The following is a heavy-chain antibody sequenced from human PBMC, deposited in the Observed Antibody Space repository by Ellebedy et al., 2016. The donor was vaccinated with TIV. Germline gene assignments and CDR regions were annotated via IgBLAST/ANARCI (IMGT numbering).Heavy chain of an antibody. Sequence: AASVKVSCKASGGTFSSYAISWVRQAPGQGLEWMGRIIPILGIATYAQKFQGRVTITADKSTSTAYMELSSLRSEDTAVYYCARVSVGIQLQYYFDYWGQGTLVTVSS. CDR1: GGTFSSYA. V-gene: IGHV1-69*04. J-gene: IGHJ4*02. D-gene: IGHD5-18*01. CDR3: ARVSVGIQLQYYFDY. CDR2: IIPILGIA.